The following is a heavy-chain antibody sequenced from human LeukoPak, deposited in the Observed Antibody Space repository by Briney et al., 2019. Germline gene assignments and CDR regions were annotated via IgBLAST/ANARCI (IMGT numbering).Heavy chain of an antibody. CDR2: ISGSGGST. CDR1: GFTFSSYA. J-gene: IGHJ4*02. V-gene: IGHV3-23*01. CDR3: AKVTGPYYYDSRAFDY. D-gene: IGHD3-22*01. Sequence: PGGSLRLSCAASGFTFSSYAMSWVRQAPGKGLEWVSAISGSGGSTYYADSVKGRFTISRDNSKNTLYLQMNSLRAEDTAVYYCAKVTGPYYYDSRAFDYWGQGTLVTVSS.